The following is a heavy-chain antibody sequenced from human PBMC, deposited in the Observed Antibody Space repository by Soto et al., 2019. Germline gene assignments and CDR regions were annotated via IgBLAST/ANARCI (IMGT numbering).Heavy chain of an antibody. D-gene: IGHD3-3*01. CDR3: ARWSYLDY. CDR2: ISGSDGKT. V-gene: IGHV3-23*01. Sequence: PGGSLRLSCVASGFSFGSYAPTWVRQAPGKGLEWVSTISGSDGKTFYADAVKGRFSISRDISQSTLYLQMNSLRADDTATYYCARWSYLDYWGQGTRVTVSS. J-gene: IGHJ4*02. CDR1: GFSFGSYA.